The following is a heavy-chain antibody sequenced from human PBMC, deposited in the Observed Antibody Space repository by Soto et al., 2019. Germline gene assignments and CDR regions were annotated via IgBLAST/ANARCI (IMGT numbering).Heavy chain of an antibody. J-gene: IGHJ4*02. CDR1: GYNFINYW. V-gene: IGHV5-51*03. CDR2: IYPGDSVT. D-gene: IGHD3-22*01. CDR3: ARRGDGVVVTAPY. Sequence: EVQLVQSGAEVKKPGESLKISCKGSGYNFINYWIGWVRQMPGKGLEWMGIIYPGDSVTRYSPSFQGQVTFSADKSISSAYVQWSSLKASDTAIYFCARRGDGVVVTAPYWGQGTLVTVSS.